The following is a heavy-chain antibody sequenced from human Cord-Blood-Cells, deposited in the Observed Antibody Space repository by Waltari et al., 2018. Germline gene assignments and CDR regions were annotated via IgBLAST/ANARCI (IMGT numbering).Heavy chain of an antibody. D-gene: IGHD4-17*01. CDR2: ISPIFGTA. Sequence: QVQLVQSGAEVKKPGSSVKVSCKASGGHFSSYAISWVRQAPGQGLEWMGGISPIFGTANYAKKFQGRVTITADESTSTAYMELSSLRSEDTAVYYCARGGTLGPTVTTLNFDYWGQGTLVTVSS. V-gene: IGHV1-69*01. CDR1: GGHFSSYA. J-gene: IGHJ4*02. CDR3: ARGGTLGPTVTTLNFDY.